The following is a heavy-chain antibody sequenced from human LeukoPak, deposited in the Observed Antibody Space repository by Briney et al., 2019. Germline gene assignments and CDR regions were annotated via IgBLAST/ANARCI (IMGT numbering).Heavy chain of an antibody. Sequence: ASVKLSCKASGATFSSYAISWVRQAHGQGLERMGGIIPIFGTANYAKKFQGRVTITEDESTSTAYMELSSLRSEATALYYCARERFWGRGNYYNSSGYSLDYWGEGTLVTVSS. CDR1: GATFSSYA. D-gene: IGHD3-22*01. J-gene: IGHJ4*02. CDR2: IIPIFGTA. V-gene: IGHV1-69*13. CDR3: ARERFWGRGNYYNSSGYSLDY.